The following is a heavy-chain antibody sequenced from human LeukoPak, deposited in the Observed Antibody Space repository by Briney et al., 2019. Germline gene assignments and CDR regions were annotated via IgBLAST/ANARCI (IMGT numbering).Heavy chain of an antibody. CDR3: ARGTWTYTS. J-gene: IGHJ5*02. Sequence: SETLSLTCAVYGGSFSGYYWSWIRRPPGKGLEWIGEINHSGSTNYNPSLKSRVTISVDTSKNQFSLKLSSVTDADTAVYYCARGTWTYTSWGQGTLVTVSS. D-gene: IGHD2-2*02. CDR2: INHSGST. V-gene: IGHV4-34*01. CDR1: GGSFSGYY.